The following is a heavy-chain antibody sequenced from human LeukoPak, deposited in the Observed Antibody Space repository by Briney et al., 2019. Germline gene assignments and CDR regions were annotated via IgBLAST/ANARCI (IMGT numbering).Heavy chain of an antibody. J-gene: IGHJ6*02. CDR2: ISTSSSYI. CDR1: GYTFSSYS. V-gene: IGHV3-21*01. D-gene: IGHD3-10*01. Sequence: GGSLRLSCAASGYTFSSYSMNWVRQAPGKGLEWVSSISTSSSYIYYADSLKGRFTISRDNAKNSLYLQMNSLRAEDTAVYYCARVLWFGELLLISSGNDDWGQGTTVTVSS. CDR3: ARVLWFGELLLISSGNDD.